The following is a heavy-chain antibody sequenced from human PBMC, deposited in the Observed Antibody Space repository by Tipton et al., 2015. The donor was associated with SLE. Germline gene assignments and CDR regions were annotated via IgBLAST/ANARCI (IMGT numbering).Heavy chain of an antibody. CDR1: GFTFSSYG. J-gene: IGHJ3*02. CDR2: IRYDGSNK. CDR3: AREKSSGYYSGAFDI. D-gene: IGHD3-22*01. V-gene: IGHV3-30*02. Sequence: GSLRLSCAASGFTFSSYGMHWVRQAPGKGLEWVAFIRYDGSNKYYADSVKGRFTISRDNSKNTLYLQMNSLRAEDTAVYYCAREKSSGYYSGAFDIWGQGTMVTVSS.